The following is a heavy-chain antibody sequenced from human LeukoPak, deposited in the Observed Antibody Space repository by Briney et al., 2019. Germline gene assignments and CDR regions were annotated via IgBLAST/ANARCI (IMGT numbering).Heavy chain of an antibody. Sequence: GGSLRLSCAASGFTFSSYAMHWVRQAPGKGLEWVAVISYDGSNKYYADSVKGRFTISRDNAKNSLYLQMNSLRAEDTAVYYCAREKVGSSWYKPVIWFDPWGQGTLVTVSS. CDR3: AREKVGSSWYKPVIWFDP. V-gene: IGHV3-30-3*01. J-gene: IGHJ5*02. CDR1: GFTFSSYA. D-gene: IGHD6-13*01. CDR2: ISYDGSNK.